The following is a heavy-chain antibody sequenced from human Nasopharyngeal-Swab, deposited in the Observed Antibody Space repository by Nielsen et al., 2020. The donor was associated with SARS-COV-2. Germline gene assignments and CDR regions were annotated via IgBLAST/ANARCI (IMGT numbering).Heavy chain of an antibody. J-gene: IGHJ4*02. CDR2: ISYSGTT. Sequence: SETLSLTCTVSGASISSHYWSWIRQPPGKGLECIGSISYSGTTNYNPSLKSRVTMSLDTSKNQVSLRVTSVTAADTAVYYCARGPYSRSSLWVHWGQGTLVTVSS. V-gene: IGHV4-59*08. CDR1: GASISSHY. D-gene: IGHD6-6*01. CDR3: ARGPYSRSSLWVH.